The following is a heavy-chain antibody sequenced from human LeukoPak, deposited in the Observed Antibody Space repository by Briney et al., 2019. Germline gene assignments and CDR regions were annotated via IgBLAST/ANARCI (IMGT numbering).Heavy chain of an antibody. D-gene: IGHD1-1*01. Sequence: KPSETLSLTCAVYGGSFSGYYWSWIRQPPGKGLEWIGEINHSGSTNYNPSLKSRVTISVDTSKNRFSLKLSSVTAADTAVYYCARAVQLPGLFDYWGQGTLVTVSS. CDR2: INHSGST. J-gene: IGHJ4*02. V-gene: IGHV4-34*01. CDR1: GGSFSGYY. CDR3: ARAVQLPGLFDY.